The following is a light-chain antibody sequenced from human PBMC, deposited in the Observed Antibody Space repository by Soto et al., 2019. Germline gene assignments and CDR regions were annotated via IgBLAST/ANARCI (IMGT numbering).Light chain of an antibody. CDR2: GAS. J-gene: IGKJ1*01. V-gene: IGKV3-20*01. Sequence: ENVLTQSPGTLSLSPGERATLSCRASQSVGNNFLAWYQHKPGQAPRLLIYGASSRATGIPDRFSGSGSGTDFTLTIRRLEPEDFAVYYCHQYATSPRTFGQGTKVEIK. CDR3: HQYATSPRT. CDR1: QSVGNNF.